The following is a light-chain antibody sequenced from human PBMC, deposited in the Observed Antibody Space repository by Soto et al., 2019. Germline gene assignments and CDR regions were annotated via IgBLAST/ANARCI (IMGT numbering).Light chain of an antibody. V-gene: IGKV3-20*01. CDR3: QQYGSSPRAIT. J-gene: IGKJ5*01. Sequence: MLVTQSPGTLSLSPGERAGRACIARQSVSSSYLAWYQQKPGQAPRLLIYGASSRATGIPDRFSGSGSGTDFTLTISRLEPEDFAVYYCQQYGSSPRAITFGQGTRLEIK. CDR2: GAS. CDR1: QSVSSSY.